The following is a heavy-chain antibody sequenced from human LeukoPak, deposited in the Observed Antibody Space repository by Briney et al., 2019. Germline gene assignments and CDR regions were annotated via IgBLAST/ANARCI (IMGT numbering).Heavy chain of an antibody. J-gene: IGHJ5*02. CDR3: ARYMPECSSGSGYSRLFDP. D-gene: IGHD2-15*01. Sequence: PSETLSLTCTVSGGSISSYYWSWIRQPAGKGLEWIGRIYTSGSTNYNPSLKSRVTISLDTSKNQFSLKLSSVTAADTAVYYCARYMPECSSGSGYSRLFDPWGQGTLVTVSS. V-gene: IGHV4-4*07. CDR2: IYTSGST. CDR1: GGSISSYY.